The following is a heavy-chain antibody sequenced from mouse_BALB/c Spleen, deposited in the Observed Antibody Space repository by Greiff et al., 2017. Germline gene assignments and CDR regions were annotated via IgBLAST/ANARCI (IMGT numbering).Heavy chain of an antibody. CDR2: IDPETGGT. CDR3: TRRTGPFDY. D-gene: IGHD4-1*01. V-gene: IGHV1-15*01. J-gene: IGHJ2*01. CDR1: GYTFTDYE. Sequence: QVQLQQSGAELVRPGASVTLSCKASGYTFTDYEMHWVKQTPVHGLEWIGAIDPETGGTAYNQKFKGKATLTADKSSSTAYMELRSLTSEDSAVYYCTRRTGPFDYWGQGTTLTVSS.